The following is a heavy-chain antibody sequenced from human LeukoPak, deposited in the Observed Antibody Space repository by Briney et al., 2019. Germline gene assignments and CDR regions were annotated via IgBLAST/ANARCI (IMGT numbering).Heavy chain of an antibody. CDR2: ISSSSSYI. J-gene: IGHJ3*02. D-gene: IGHD6-13*01. CDR3: SWSPYDAFDI. V-gene: IGHV3-21*01. Sequence: KSGGSLRLSCAASGVTFRSDTLNWVRHAPGKGLEWVSSISSSSSYIYYADSVKGRFTISRDNAKNSLYLQMNSLRAEDTAVYAGSWSPYDAFDIWGQGTMVSVSS. CDR1: GVTFRSDT.